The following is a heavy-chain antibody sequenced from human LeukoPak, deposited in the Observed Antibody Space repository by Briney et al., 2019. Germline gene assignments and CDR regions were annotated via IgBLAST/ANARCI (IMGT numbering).Heavy chain of an antibody. J-gene: IGHJ5*02. CDR3: ARDPGYCSGGSCYFNWFDP. CDR1: GGSISNYY. Sequence: PSETLSLTCTVSGGSISNYYWNWIRQPPGKGLEWIGYIYYSGTTNYNPSLKSRVTISVDTSKNQFSLKLSSVTAADTAVYYCARDPGYCSGGSCYFNWFDPWGQGTLVTVSS. D-gene: IGHD2-15*01. V-gene: IGHV4-59*01. CDR2: IYYSGTT.